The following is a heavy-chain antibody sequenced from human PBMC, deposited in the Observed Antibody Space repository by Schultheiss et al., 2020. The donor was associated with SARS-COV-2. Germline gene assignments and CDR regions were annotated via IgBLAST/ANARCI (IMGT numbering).Heavy chain of an antibody. CDR2: ITPNSGAT. V-gene: IGHV1-2*02. D-gene: IGHD4-23*01. CDR3: ARDGPTVVTPDYYYYMDV. CDR1: GYTFTGYY. J-gene: IGHJ6*03. Sequence: ASVKVSCKASGYTFTGYYMHWVRQAPGQGLEWMGMITPNSGATNYAQRFQGRVTITRNTSISTAYMELSSLRSEDTAVYYCARDGPTVVTPDYYYYMDVWGKGTTVTVSS.